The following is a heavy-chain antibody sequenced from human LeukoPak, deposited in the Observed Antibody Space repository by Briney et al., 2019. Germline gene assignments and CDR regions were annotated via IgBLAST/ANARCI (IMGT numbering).Heavy chain of an antibody. V-gene: IGHV3-9*01. J-gene: IGHJ4*02. CDR3: AKRDHVGSYIDY. CDR1: GFTFDDYA. CDR2: ISWNSGSI. Sequence: ETGGSLRLSCAASGFTFDDYAMHWVRQAPGKGLEWVSGISWNSGSIGYADSVKGRFTISRDNAKNSLYLQMNSLRAEDTALYYCAKRDHVGSYIDYWGQGTLVTVSS. D-gene: IGHD1-26*01.